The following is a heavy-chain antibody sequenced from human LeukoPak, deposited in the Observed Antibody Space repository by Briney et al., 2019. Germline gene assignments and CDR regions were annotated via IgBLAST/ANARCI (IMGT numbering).Heavy chain of an antibody. V-gene: IGHV3-30-3*01. Sequence: PGGSLRLSCAASGFTFSSYAMHWVRQAPGKGLEWVAVISYDGSNKYYADSVKGRFTISRDNSKNTVYLQMNSLRAEDTAVYICAKPLSGSGSFHYSFFDYWGQGALVTVSS. J-gene: IGHJ4*02. CDR1: GFTFSSYA. CDR2: ISYDGSNK. D-gene: IGHD3-10*01. CDR3: AKPLSGSGSFHYSFFDY.